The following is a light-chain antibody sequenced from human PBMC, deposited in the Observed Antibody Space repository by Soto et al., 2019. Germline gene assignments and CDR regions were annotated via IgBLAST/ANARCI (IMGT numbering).Light chain of an antibody. V-gene: IGKV3-11*01. CDR1: QSVSSY. J-gene: IGKJ5*01. CDR3: QQRSNWHAVT. Sequence: EIVLTGGPATLSLSPGERSPLSCMASQSVSSYLSWYQHKPGQSTRLLIYDSSNRATGIPARFSGSGSGTDLTPTISSLEPDDFAVYYCQQRSNWHAVTVGQATRLDIK. CDR2: DSS.